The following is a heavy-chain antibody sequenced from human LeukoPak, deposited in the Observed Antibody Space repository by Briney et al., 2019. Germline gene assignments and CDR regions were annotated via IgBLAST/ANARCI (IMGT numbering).Heavy chain of an antibody. CDR2: IYYSGIT. J-gene: IGHJ3*02. CDR1: GGSISSSSHY. Sequence: SETLSLTCTVSGGSISSSSHYWGWIRQPPGKGLEWIGSIYYSGITYYNPSLRSRVTISVDTSKNQFSLKLSSVTAADTAVYYCARAEYPGAFDIWGQGTMVTVSS. CDR3: ARAEYPGAFDI. V-gene: IGHV4-39*07. D-gene: IGHD6-6*01.